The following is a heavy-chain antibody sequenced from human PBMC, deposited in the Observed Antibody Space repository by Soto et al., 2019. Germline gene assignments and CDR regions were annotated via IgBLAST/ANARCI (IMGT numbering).Heavy chain of an antibody. Sequence: XGSLRLSCSASGFTFSSNWMSWVRQAPGRGLEWVANIKQDGSEKYYVDSVKGRFTISRDNAKNSLYLQMNSLRAEDTAVYYCARDKFGGSYRRRYYYYGMDVWGQGTPVTVSS. V-gene: IGHV3-7*03. D-gene: IGHD1-26*01. CDR1: GFTFSSNW. CDR3: ARDKFGGSYRRRYYYYGMDV. CDR2: IKQDGSEK. J-gene: IGHJ6*02.